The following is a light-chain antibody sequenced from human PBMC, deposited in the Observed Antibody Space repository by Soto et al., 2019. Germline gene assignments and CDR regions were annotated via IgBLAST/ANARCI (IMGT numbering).Light chain of an antibody. Sequence: EIVLTQSPGTLSLSPGERATLSCRASQSVSYTYVAWYQQRPGQAPMLLVSGASHRPAGIPDRFTGSGSGTDFTLIISTLEPEDFGVYYCQQYGSSPQTFGQGTKVE. CDR2: GAS. J-gene: IGKJ1*01. CDR3: QQYGSSPQT. V-gene: IGKV3-20*01. CDR1: QSVSYTY.